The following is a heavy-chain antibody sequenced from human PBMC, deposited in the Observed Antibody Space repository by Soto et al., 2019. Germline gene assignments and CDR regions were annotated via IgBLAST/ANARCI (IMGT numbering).Heavy chain of an antibody. CDR1: GFTFSSYA. CDR2: ISGSGGST. Sequence: GGSLRLSCAASGFTFSSYAMSWVRQAPGKGLEWVSAISGSGGSTYYADSVKGRFTISRDNSKNTLYLQMNSLRAEDTAVYYCPRTGDYSNYGWFDPWGQGTLGTVSS. V-gene: IGHV3-23*01. CDR3: PRTGDYSNYGWFDP. D-gene: IGHD4-4*01. J-gene: IGHJ5*02.